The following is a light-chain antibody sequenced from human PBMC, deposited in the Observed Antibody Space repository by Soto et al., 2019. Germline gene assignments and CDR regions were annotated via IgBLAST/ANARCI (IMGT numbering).Light chain of an antibody. CDR3: QQYRSYSVT. V-gene: IGKV2-29*03. CDR1: QRLLHSDGKTY. CDR2: DAS. Sequence: IVMTPTPLSLSATPGQPAAISCKPSQRLLHSDGKTYLYWYQQKPGKAPQLLIYDASSLETGVPSRFSGSGSGTEFSLTISSLQPDDFATYYCQQYRSYSVTFGQGTRLEIK. J-gene: IGKJ5*01.